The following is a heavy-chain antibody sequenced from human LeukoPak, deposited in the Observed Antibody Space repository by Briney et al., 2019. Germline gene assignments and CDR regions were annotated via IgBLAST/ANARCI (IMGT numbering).Heavy chain of an antibody. CDR3: ARDRGFDI. CDR1: GGSSSSYY. J-gene: IGHJ3*02. CDR2: IYYSGST. V-gene: IGHV4-59*01. Sequence: SETLSLTCTVSGGSSSSYYWSWIRQPPGKGLDWIGYIYYSGSTNYNPSLKSRVTISIDTSKNQFSLKLSSVTAADTAVYYCARDRGFDIWGQGTMVTVSS.